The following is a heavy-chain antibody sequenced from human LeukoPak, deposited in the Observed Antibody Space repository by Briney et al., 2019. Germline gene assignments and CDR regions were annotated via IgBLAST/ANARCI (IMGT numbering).Heavy chain of an antibody. J-gene: IGHJ3*02. CDR3: AKSDAFDI. CDR1: GDSISRQY. Sequence: SGTLSLTCTVSGDSISRQYWSWIRQPAGKGLEWIGRIYTRGNVTYNPSLKSRVTMSGDTSKNQLSLRLTSVTAADTAVYYCAKSDAFDIWGQGQWSPSLQ. CDR2: IYTRGNV. V-gene: IGHV4-4*07.